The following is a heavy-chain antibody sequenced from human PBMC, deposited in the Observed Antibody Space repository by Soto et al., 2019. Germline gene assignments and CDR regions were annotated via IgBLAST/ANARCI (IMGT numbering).Heavy chain of an antibody. CDR1: GLTFSNFA. V-gene: IGHV3-23*01. CDR2: ISDSGGST. CDR3: VKEGSGWYSRGCFDF. D-gene: IGHD6-19*01. Sequence: GGSLRLSCAASGLTFSNFAMNWVRQAPGKGLEWVSNISDSGGSTYYADSVKGRFTISRDNSKDTLYLQMNSLRGRDTAIYYCVKEGSGWYSRGCFDFWGRGTMVTVSS. J-gene: IGHJ3*01.